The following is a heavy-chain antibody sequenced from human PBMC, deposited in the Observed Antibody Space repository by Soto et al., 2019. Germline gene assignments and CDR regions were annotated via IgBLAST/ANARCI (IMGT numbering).Heavy chain of an antibody. J-gene: IGHJ5*02. V-gene: IGHV1-46*01. CDR2: INPSGGST. D-gene: IGHD2-15*01. Sequence: ASVKVSCKASGYTFTSYYMHWVRQAPGQGLEWMGIINPSGGSTSYAQKFQGRVTMTRDTSTSTVYMELSSLRSEDTAVYCCARDRDCSGGSCYHSSYWFDPWGQGTLVTVSS. CDR3: ARDRDCSGGSCYHSSYWFDP. CDR1: GYTFTSYY.